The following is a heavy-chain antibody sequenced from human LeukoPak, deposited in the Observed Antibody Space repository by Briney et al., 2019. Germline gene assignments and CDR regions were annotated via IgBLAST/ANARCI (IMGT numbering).Heavy chain of an antibody. Sequence: GASVKVSCKASGYTFTGYYIHWVRQAPGKGLEWMGWINPDSGGTNYAQKFQGRVTMTRDTSISTVYMELSSLRSDDTAVYYCAGAGYSGSYYYYFDFWGQGTMVTVSS. CDR1: GYTFTGYY. D-gene: IGHD1-26*01. CDR3: AGAGYSGSYYYYFDF. CDR2: INPDSGGT. J-gene: IGHJ3*01. V-gene: IGHV1-2*02.